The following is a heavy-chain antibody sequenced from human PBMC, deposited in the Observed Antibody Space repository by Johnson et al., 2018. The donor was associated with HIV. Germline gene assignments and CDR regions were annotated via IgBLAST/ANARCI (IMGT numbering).Heavy chain of an antibody. D-gene: IGHD3-22*01. CDR2: ISGGST. Sequence: VQLVESRGVLVQPGGSLRLSCAASGFTVSSNEMSWVRQAPGKGLEWVSSISGGSTYYADSRKGRFTISRDNSKNTLYLQMNSLRAEDTAVYYCARDPDSSGYYLGAFDIWGQGTMVTVSS. CDR1: GFTVSSNE. J-gene: IGHJ3*02. CDR3: ARDPDSSGYYLGAFDI. V-gene: IGHV3-38-3*01.